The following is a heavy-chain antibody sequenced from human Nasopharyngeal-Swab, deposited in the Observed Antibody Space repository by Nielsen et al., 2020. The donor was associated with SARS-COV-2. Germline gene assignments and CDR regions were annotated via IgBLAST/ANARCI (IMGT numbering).Heavy chain of an antibody. J-gene: IGHJ4*02. CDR2: IWYAGSNK. Sequence: GGSLGPSCEASGFTFTSYGMHWVRQAPGKGLEWVAVIWYAGSNKYYADSVKGRFTISRDNSKNTLYLQMNSLRDEDTAVYYCARDGAVGAATGVDYWGQGTLVTVSS. V-gene: IGHV3-33*01. D-gene: IGHD1-26*01. CDR3: ARDGAVGAATGVDY. CDR1: GFTFTSYG.